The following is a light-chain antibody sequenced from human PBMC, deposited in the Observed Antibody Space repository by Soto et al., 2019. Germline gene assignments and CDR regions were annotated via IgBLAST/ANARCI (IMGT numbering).Light chain of an antibody. Sequence: NFMLTQPHSVSESPGKTVIISCTRSRGSIASNYVQWYQQRPASSPTTVIYEDNQRPSGVPDRFSGSIDSSSNSASLTISGLETEDEADYFCQSYDATNEVFGGGTKLTVL. CDR3: QSYDATNEV. V-gene: IGLV6-57*01. CDR1: RGSIASNY. J-gene: IGLJ3*02. CDR2: EDN.